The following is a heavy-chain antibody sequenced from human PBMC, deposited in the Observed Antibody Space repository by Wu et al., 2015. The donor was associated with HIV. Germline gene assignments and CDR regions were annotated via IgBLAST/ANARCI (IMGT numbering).Heavy chain of an antibody. CDR1: GGTFSSYA. Sequence: QVQLVQSGAEVKKPGSSVKVSCKASGGTFSSYAISWVRQAPGQGLEWMGGIIPIFGTANYAQKFQGRVTITADESTSTAYMELSSLRSEDTAVFYXATTYRDQLLSHGRTTGGLLAFDIWGQGTVVTVSS. D-gene: IGHD2-2*01. J-gene: IGHJ3*02. V-gene: IGHV1-69*12. CDR2: IIPIFGTA. CDR3: ATTYRDQLLSHGRTTGGLLAFDI.